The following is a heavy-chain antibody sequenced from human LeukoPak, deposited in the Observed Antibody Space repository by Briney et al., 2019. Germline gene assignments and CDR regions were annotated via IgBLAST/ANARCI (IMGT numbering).Heavy chain of an antibody. J-gene: IGHJ4*02. CDR1: GYTFTSYG. D-gene: IGHD6-19*01. CDR2: MNPNSGNT. Sequence: GASVKVSCKASGYTFTSYGINWVRQATGQGLEWMGWMNPNSGNTGYAQKFQGRVTMTRNTSISTAYMELSSLRSEDTAVYYCARGVYSSGWLATLDFDYWGQGTLVTVSS. V-gene: IGHV1-8*02. CDR3: ARGVYSSGWLATLDFDY.